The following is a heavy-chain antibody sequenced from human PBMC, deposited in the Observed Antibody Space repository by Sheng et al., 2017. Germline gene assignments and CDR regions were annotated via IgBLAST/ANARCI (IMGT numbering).Heavy chain of an antibody. D-gene: IGHD5-18*01. CDR2: IIPMLGTV. J-gene: IGHJ3*02. CDR1: GGSFGVFG. Sequence: QVQLVQSGAEVKKPGSSVKVSCKASGGSFGVFGISWVRQAPGQGPEWMGGIIPMLGTVDYAQEFHGRVTITADKSTTTAYMELSSLRSEDTAFYYCAREGYRYGHAFDIWAKGQWSPSLQ. CDR3: AREGYRYGHAFDI. V-gene: IGHV1-69*14.